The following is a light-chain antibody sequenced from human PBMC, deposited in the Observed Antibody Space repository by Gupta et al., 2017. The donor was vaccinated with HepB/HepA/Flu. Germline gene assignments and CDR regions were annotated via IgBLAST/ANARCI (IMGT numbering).Light chain of an antibody. CDR2: DAS. CDR3: QQYDNWPLT. CDR1: QSVRSN. J-gene: IGKJ4*01. Sequence: EIVMTQSPATLSVSPGERATISCRASQSVRSNLGWYQQKPGQAPRLLIYDASTRATGIPARFSGSGSGTEFTLTISSLQSEDFAVYYCQQYDNWPLTFGGGTKVKIK. V-gene: IGKV3-15*01.